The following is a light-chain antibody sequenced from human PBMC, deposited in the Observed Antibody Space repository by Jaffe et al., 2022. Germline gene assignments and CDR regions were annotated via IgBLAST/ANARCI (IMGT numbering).Light chain of an antibody. Sequence: IVMTQSPATLSVSPGERATLSCRASQSVSSNLAWYQQKPGQAPRLLIYGASTRATGIPARFSGSGSGTEFTLTISSLQSEDFAVYYCQQYNNWPPLIFGGGTKVEIK. J-gene: IGKJ4*01. CDR1: QSVSSN. CDR2: GAS. V-gene: IGKV3-15*01. CDR3: QQYNNWPPLI.